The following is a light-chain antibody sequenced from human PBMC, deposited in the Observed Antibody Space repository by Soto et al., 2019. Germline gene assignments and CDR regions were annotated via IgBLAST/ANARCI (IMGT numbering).Light chain of an antibody. CDR1: QPVDTNY. CDR2: ATS. Sequence: VLTQSPGTLSLSPGETATLSCRASQPVDTNYFSWFQQKPGQPSRVLIFATSSRATGTPRRFTGSGSGTDFTLTISRLEPEDFALYFCQQFTDSPPEYTFGLGTKLEIK. CDR3: QQFTDSPPEYT. V-gene: IGKV3-20*01. J-gene: IGKJ2*01.